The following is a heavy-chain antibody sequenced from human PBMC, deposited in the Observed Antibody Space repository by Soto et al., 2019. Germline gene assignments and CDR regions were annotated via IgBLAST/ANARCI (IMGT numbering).Heavy chain of an antibody. V-gene: IGHV3-30*18. CDR3: AKDIAVRGVMVPSDY. CDR1: GFTFSSYG. Sequence: PVGSLRLSCAASGFTFSSYGMHWVRQAPGKGLEWVAFISYDERSKFYADSVKGRFTISRDTSKSTLYLQMNRLRVEDTAVYYCAKDIAVRGVMVPSDYWGQGTLVTVSS. D-gene: IGHD3-10*01. J-gene: IGHJ4*02. CDR2: ISYDERSK.